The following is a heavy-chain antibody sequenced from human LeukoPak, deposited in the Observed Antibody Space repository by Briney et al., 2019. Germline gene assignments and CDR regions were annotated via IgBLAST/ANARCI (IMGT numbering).Heavy chain of an antibody. J-gene: IGHJ4*02. D-gene: IGHD1-26*01. CDR1: GFTFSSYE. CDR3: AKPSGSGVDY. CDR2: ISSSGSTI. V-gene: IGHV3-48*03. Sequence: GGSLRLSCAASGFTFSSYEMNWVRQAPGKGLEWVSYISSSGSTIYYADSVKGRFTISRDNAKNTLYLQMNSLRVEDMAVYYCAKPSGSGVDYWGRGTRVTVSS.